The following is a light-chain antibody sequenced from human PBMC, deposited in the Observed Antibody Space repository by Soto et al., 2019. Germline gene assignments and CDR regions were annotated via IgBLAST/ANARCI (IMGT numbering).Light chain of an antibody. V-gene: IGKV1-5*03. CDR2: KAS. CDR3: QQYKSLYS. J-gene: IGKJ2*03. CDR1: QSLSTW. Sequence: DIQMTQSPSPLSASVGDRVTITCRASQSLSTWLAWYQQKPGKAPKLLIYKASSLESGVPSRFSGSGSGTEFTLTISSLHPDDFATYYCQQYKSLYSFGQGTKLEIK.